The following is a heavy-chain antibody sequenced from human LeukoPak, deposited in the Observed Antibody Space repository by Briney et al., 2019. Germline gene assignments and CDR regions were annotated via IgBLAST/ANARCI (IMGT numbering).Heavy chain of an antibody. V-gene: IGHV3-7*03. CDR1: GFTFSSYW. Sequence: GGSLRPSCAASGFTFSSYWMTWVRQAPGKGLEWVANIKQDGSKKNYVDSVKGRFTISRDNAKNSLYLQMNSLRAEDTAVYYCATPLDYYDSSGYHQGGDWGQGTLVTVSS. J-gene: IGHJ4*02. CDR2: IKQDGSKK. CDR3: ATPLDYYDSSGYHQGGD. D-gene: IGHD3-22*01.